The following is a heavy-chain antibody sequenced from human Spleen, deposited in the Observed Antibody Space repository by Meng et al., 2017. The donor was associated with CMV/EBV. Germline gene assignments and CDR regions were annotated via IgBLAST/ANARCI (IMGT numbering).Heavy chain of an antibody. D-gene: IGHD2-15*01. V-gene: IGHV4-31*02. CDR2: IYYSGST. Sequence: TSGVGYYGRWIRQHPGKGLAWIGYIYYSGSTYYNPSLKSRVTISVDTSKNQFSLKLSSVTAADTAVYYCARDRGSGGSQRAVYYFDYWGQGTLVTVSS. J-gene: IGHJ4*02. CDR3: ARDRGSGGSQRAVYYFDY. CDR1: TSGVGYY.